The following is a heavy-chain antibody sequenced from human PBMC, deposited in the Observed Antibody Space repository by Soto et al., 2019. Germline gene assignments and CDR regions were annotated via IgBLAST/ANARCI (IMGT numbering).Heavy chain of an antibody. CDR3: ARVMGSVDF. J-gene: IGHJ4*01. V-gene: IGHV1-8*01. CDR2: MNPKSGYT. Sequence: QVQLVQSRAEVKKPGTSVRISCKTSGYTFSNYDINWVRQAAGQGLEWMGWMNPKSGYTGSARNFQGRVTMTRDTSMTTAYIELSSLRSEDTAMYYCARVMGSVDFWGQGTLVTVSS. CDR1: GYTFSNYD. D-gene: IGHD1-26*01.